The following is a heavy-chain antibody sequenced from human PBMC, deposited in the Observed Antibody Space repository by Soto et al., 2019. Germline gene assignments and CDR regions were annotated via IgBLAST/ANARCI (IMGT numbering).Heavy chain of an antibody. CDR2: INHSGST. D-gene: IGHD2-2*01. J-gene: IGHJ5*02. CDR3: ASSQGDIVVVPAAGNWFDP. CDR1: GGSFNGYY. V-gene: IGHV4-34*01. Sequence: PSETLSLTCAVCGGSFNGYYWSWIRQPPGKGLEWIGEINHSGSTNYNPSLKSRVTISVDTSKNQFSLKLSSVTAADTAVYYCASSQGDIVVVPAAGNWFDPWGQGTLVTVSS.